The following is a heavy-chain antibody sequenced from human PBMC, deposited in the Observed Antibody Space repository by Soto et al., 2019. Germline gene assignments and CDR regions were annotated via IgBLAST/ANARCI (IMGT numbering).Heavy chain of an antibody. D-gene: IGHD3-22*01. CDR2: IIPIFGTA. CDR1: GGTFSSYA. Sequence: GASVKVSCKASGGTFSSYAISWVRQAPGQGLEWMGGIIPIFGTANYAQKFQGRVTITADESTSTAYMELSSLRSEDTAVYYCAXTFIDSSGYKHHDAFDIWGQGTMVTVSS. V-gene: IGHV1-69*13. J-gene: IGHJ3*02. CDR3: AXTFIDSSGYKHHDAFDI.